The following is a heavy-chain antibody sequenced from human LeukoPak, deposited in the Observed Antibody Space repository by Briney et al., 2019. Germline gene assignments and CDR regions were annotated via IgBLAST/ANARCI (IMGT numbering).Heavy chain of an antibody. CDR3: ARGRAVVAASDNWFDP. CDR1: GFTVSSNY. J-gene: IGHJ5*02. V-gene: IGHV3-21*01. CDR2: ISSSSNSI. D-gene: IGHD2-15*01. Sequence: GGSLRLSCAASGFTVSSNYMSWVRQTPGKGLECVSSISSSSNSIYYADSVKGRFTISRDNAKNSLYLQMNSLRAEDTAVYYCARGRAVVAASDNWFDPWGQGTLVTVSS.